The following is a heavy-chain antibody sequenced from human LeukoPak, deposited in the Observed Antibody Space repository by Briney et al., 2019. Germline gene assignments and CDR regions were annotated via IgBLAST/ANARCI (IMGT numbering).Heavy chain of an antibody. CDR3: ARDLQAPCV. CDR1: GIDFNNYW. CDR2: INSDGTST. J-gene: IGHJ4*02. Sequence: GGSLRLSCTASGIDFNNYWVHWVRQVPGKGLVWVSRINSDGTSTNYANSVKGRFTISRDNAKSTVYLQMNSLSAEDTGVYYCARDLQAPCVWGQGTLVTVSS. V-gene: IGHV3-74*01.